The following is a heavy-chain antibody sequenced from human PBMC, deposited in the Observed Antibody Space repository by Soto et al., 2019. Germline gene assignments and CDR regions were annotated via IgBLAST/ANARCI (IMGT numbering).Heavy chain of an antibody. D-gene: IGHD3-10*01. CDR1: GFSLSTSGVG. CDR3: AHTPGNVWFGGDGYFDY. J-gene: IGHJ4*02. V-gene: IGHV2-5*02. Sequence: ESGPTLVNPTQTLTLTCTFSGFSLSTSGVGVGWIRQPPGKALEWLALIYWDDDKRYSPSLKSRLTITKDTSKNQVVLTMTNMDPVDTATYYCAHTPGNVWFGGDGYFDYWGQGTLVTVSS. CDR2: IYWDDDK.